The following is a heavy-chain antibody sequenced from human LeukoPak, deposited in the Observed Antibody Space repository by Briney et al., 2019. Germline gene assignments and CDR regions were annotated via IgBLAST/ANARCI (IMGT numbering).Heavy chain of an antibody. CDR3: ARHPCREGSNCRGFDS. J-gene: IGHJ4*02. V-gene: IGHV4-34*01. Sequence: SETLSLTCAVYGGSFSGYYWSWIRQPPGKGLEWIGEINHSGSTNYNPSLKSRVTISVDTSKNQFSLKLSSVTAADTAMYYCARHPCREGSNCRGFDSWGQGTLVTVSS. CDR1: GGSFSGYY. CDR2: INHSGST. D-gene: IGHD2-2*01.